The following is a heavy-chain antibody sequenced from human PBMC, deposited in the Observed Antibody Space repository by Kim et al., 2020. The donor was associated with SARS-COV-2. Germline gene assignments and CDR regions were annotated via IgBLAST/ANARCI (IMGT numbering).Heavy chain of an antibody. CDR2: IYHSGST. CDR1: GGSISSSNW. J-gene: IGHJ4*02. CDR3: ARARFITIFGVVITGAFGY. Sequence: SETLSPTCAVSGGSISSSNWWSWVRQPPGKGLEWIGEIYHSGSTNYNPSLKSRVTISVDKSKNQFSLKLSSVTAADTAVYYCARARFITIFGVVITGAFGYWGQGTLVTVSS. D-gene: IGHD3-3*01. V-gene: IGHV4-4*02.